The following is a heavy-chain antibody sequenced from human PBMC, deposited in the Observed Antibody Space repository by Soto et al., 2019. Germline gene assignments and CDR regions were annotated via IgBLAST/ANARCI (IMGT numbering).Heavy chain of an antibody. D-gene: IGHD2-15*01. CDR2: IRSKANSYAT. CDR3: TRRKDGPGDYYYYYGMDV. V-gene: IGHV3-73*01. CDR1: GFTFSGSA. J-gene: IGHJ6*02. Sequence: GSLRLSCAASGFTFSGSAMHWVRHSSGKGLEWVGRIRSKANSYATAYAASVKGRFTISRDDSKNTAYLQMNSLKTEDTAVYYCTRRKDGPGDYYYYYGMDVWGQGTTVTVSS.